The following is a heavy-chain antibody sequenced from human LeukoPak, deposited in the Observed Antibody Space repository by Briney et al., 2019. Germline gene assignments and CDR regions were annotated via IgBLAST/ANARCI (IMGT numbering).Heavy chain of an antibody. CDR1: GFTFSGHG. V-gene: IGHV3-23*01. CDR3: AKDPVDY. J-gene: IGHJ4*02. CDR2: ISGSGGST. Sequence: GGSLRLSCAASGFTFSGHGMHWVRQAPGKGLEWVSAISGSGGSTYYADSVKGRFTISRDNSKNTLYLQMNSLRAEDTTVYYCAKDPVDYWGQGTLVTVSS.